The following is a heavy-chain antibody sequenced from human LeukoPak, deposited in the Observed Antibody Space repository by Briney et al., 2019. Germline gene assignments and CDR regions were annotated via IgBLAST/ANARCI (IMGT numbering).Heavy chain of an antibody. CDR3: AKDLASY. V-gene: IGHV3-30*18. Sequence: QPGGSLRLSCAASGFTFSSYGMHWVRQAPGKGLEWVAVISYDGSNKYYADSVKGRFTISRDNSKNTLYLQMNSLRAEDTAVYYCAKDLASYWGQGTLVTVSS. J-gene: IGHJ4*02. CDR2: ISYDGSNK. CDR1: GFTFSSYG.